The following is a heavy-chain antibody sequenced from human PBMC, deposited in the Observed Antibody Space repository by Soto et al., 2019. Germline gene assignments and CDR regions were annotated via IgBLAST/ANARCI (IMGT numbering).Heavy chain of an antibody. CDR1: GFTFSSYN. CDR3: ARDDLVTSHFDY. D-gene: IGHD2-15*01. CDR2: ISTSSSTI. V-gene: IGHV3-48*01. Sequence: GGSLRLSCAASGFTFSSYNMNWVRQTPGKGLEWLSYISTSSSTIFYADSVRGRFTISRDNAKNSLYLQINSLRAEDTAVYYCARDDLVTSHFDYWGQGTLVTVS. J-gene: IGHJ4*02.